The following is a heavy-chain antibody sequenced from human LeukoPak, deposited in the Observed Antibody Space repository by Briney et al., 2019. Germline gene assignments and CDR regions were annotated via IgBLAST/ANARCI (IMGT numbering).Heavy chain of an antibody. CDR3: ARISRAHDYDY. Sequence: PGGSLRLSCAASGFNLSSYSMHWVRQAPGKGLEYVSAISSYGGSTYYANSVKDRFTISRDNSKNTVYLQMGSLRTEDMAVYYCARISRAHDYDYWGAATSVTVSS. J-gene: IGHJ4*01. V-gene: IGHV3-64*01. D-gene: IGHD3-3*02. CDR1: GFNLSSYS. CDR2: ISSYGGST.